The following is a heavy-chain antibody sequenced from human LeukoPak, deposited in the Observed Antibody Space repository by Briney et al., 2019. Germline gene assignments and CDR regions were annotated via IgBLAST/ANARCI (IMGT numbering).Heavy chain of an antibody. CDR1: GYTFNNFG. J-gene: IGHJ4*02. Sequence: ASVKVSCKASGYTFNNFGISWVRQAPGQGLEWMGWISAYNGDTKYAEKVQDRVTITTDTSTSTVYMELRSLTSDDTAVYYCARDRRARGLWFGEARGYWGQGTQVTVSS. V-gene: IGHV1-18*01. CDR3: ARDRRARGLWFGEARGY. D-gene: IGHD3-10*01. CDR2: ISAYNGDT.